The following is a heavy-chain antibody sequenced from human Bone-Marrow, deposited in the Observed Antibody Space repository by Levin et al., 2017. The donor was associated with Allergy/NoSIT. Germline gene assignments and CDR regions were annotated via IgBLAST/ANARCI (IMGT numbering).Heavy chain of an antibody. Sequence: GGSLRLSCAASGFTFSSYTINWVRQAPGKGLEWVSSISYSSSYTYYADSVRGRFTISRDNARNSLSLQMNSLRAEDTAVYYCAREEYSGYDVASPMDVWGQGTTVTVSS. CDR2: ISYSSSYT. V-gene: IGHV3-21*01. CDR1: GFTFSSYT. J-gene: IGHJ6*02. D-gene: IGHD5-12*01. CDR3: AREEYSGYDVASPMDV.